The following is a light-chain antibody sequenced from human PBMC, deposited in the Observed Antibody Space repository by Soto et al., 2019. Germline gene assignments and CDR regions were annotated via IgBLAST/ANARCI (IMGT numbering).Light chain of an antibody. J-gene: IGLJ1*01. CDR1: SSDVGGYDY. Sequence: QSALTQPAAVSGSPGQSITISCTGTSSDVGGYDYVSWYQHHPGKAPKLMIYDVSNRPSGVSNRFSGSKSGYTASLTISGLQAEDEADYYCSSYTSSSTPPYVFGTGTKVNRP. CDR2: DVS. V-gene: IGLV2-14*03. CDR3: SSYTSSSTPPYV.